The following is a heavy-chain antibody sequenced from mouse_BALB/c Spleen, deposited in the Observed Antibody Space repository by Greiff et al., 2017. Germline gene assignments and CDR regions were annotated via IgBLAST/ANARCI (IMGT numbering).Heavy chain of an antibody. D-gene: IGHD2-3*01. CDR1: GFTFSSYA. CDR2: ISSGGST. CDR3: ARGNDGYYFDY. Sequence: DVMLVESGGGLVKPGGSLKLSCAASGFTFSSYAMSWVRQTPEKRLEWVASISSGGSTYYPDSVKGRFTISRDNARNILYLQMSSLRSEDTAMYYCARGNDGYYFDYWGQGTTLTVSS. V-gene: IGHV5-6-5*01. J-gene: IGHJ2*01.